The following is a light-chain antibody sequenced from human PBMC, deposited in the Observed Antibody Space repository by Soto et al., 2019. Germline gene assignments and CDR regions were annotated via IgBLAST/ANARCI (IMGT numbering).Light chain of an antibody. CDR3: QQYYNWPRT. Sequence: DVQMTQSPSTLSASVGDRVTITCRASQGISRCLAWYQQKPGKAPKLLIYDASTSESGVTARLSGSGSGTEFTLTINSLQAEDSAVYYCQQYYNWPRTFGQGTRLE. J-gene: IGKJ5*01. CDR1: QGISRC. V-gene: IGKV1-5*01. CDR2: DAS.